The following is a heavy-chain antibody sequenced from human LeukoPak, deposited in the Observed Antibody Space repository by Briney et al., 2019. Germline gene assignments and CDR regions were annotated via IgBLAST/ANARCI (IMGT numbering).Heavy chain of an antibody. D-gene: IGHD3-22*01. V-gene: IGHV4-34*01. CDR1: GGSFSGYY. CDR3: ATSGYDSSGYYSSGYFDY. CDR2: ISHSGST. Sequence: PSETLSLTCAVYGGSFSGYYWTWIRQPPGKGLEWIGEISHSGSTNYDPSLRSRVTISVDTSNNQFSLKLSSVTAADTAVYYCATSGYDSSGYYSSGYFDYWGQGTLVTVSS. J-gene: IGHJ4*02.